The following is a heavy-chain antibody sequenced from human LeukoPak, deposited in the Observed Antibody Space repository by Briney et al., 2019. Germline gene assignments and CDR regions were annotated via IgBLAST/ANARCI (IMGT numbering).Heavy chain of an antibody. CDR2: ISSGGSTV. V-gene: IGHV3-48*03. J-gene: IGHJ4*02. D-gene: IGHD3-10*01. CDR3: ARGGSFVEY. Sequence: GGSLRLSCAASGFTSSNYEMHWVRRAPGKGLEWVSYISSGGSTVYYADSVKGRFTVSRDNAKNSLYLQMSSLRAEDTAVYYCARGGSFVEYWGQGTLVSVSS. CDR1: GFTSSNYE.